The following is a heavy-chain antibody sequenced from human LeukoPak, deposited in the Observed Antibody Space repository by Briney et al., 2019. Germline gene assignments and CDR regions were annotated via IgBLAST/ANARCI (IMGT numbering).Heavy chain of an antibody. CDR3: ARAYSGSRYYFDY. CDR1: GFTFSSYW. D-gene: IGHD1-26*01. J-gene: IGHJ4*02. Sequence: GGSLRLSCAASGFTFSSYWMSWVRQAPGKGLEWVANIKQDGSEKYYVDSVKGRFTISRDNSKNTLYLQMNSLRAEDTAVYYCARAYSGSRYYFDYWGQGTLVTVSS. CDR2: IKQDGSEK. V-gene: IGHV3-7*02.